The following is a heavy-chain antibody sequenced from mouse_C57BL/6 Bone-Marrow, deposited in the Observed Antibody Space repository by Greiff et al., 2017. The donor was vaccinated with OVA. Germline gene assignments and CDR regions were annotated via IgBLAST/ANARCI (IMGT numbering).Heavy chain of an antibody. J-gene: IGHJ4*01. CDR1: GYTFTSYW. V-gene: IGHV1-7*01. CDR2: INPSSGYT. Sequence: VQLQQSGAELAKPGASVKLSCKASGYTFTSYWMHWVKQRHGQGLEWIGYINPSSGYTKYNQKFKDKATLTADKSSSTAYMQLSSLTYEDSAVYYCAREDGNKGYAMDYWGQGTSVTVSS. CDR3: AREDGNKGYAMDY. D-gene: IGHD1-1*01.